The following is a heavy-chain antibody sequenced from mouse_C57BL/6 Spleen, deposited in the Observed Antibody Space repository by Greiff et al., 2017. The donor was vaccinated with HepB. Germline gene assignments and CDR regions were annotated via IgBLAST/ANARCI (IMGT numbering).Heavy chain of an antibody. CDR3: TRRTTVVATRGDFDY. J-gene: IGHJ2*01. CDR2: IDPETGGT. Sequence: QVQLQQSGAELVRPGATVTLSCKASGYTFTDYEMHWVKQTPVHGLEWIGAIDPETGGTAYNQKFKGKAILTADKSSSTAYMELRSLTSEDSAVYYCTRRTTVVATRGDFDYWGQGTTLTVSS. V-gene: IGHV1-15*01. CDR1: GYTFTDYE. D-gene: IGHD1-1*01.